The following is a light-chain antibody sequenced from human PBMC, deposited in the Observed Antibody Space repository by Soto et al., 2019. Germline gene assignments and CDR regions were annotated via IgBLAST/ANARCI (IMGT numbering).Light chain of an antibody. CDR2: DAS. J-gene: IGKJ2*01. V-gene: IGKV1-33*01. Sequence: DIQMTQSPSSLSASVGDRVTITCQASQDISNYLNWYQQKPGKAPKLLIYDASNLETGVPSRFXGSGSRTDFTFTISSLQPEDIATYYCQQYDNLPAYTFGQGTKLEIK. CDR3: QQYDNLPAYT. CDR1: QDISNY.